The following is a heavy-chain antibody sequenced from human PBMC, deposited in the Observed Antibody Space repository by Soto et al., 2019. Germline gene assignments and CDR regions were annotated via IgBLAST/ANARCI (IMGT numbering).Heavy chain of an antibody. CDR2: IYPADSDT. Sequence: GESLKISCKASGYTFTNYRIGWVRQMPGKGLEWMGLIYPADSDTTYSPSFQGQVSMSADRSIRSAFLQWSSLKASDTAIYYCARPRTTSRWAGMDVWGQGTTVTVSS. V-gene: IGHV5-51*01. CDR1: GYTFTNYR. J-gene: IGHJ6*02. CDR3: ARPRTTSRWAGMDV. D-gene: IGHD6-13*01.